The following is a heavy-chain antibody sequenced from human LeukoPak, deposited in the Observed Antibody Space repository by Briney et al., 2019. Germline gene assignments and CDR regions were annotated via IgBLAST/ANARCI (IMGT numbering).Heavy chain of an antibody. CDR3: AKGNSGYSYGYFDY. V-gene: IGHV3-23*01. J-gene: IGHJ4*02. D-gene: IGHD5-18*01. CDR1: GSTFGSDA. CDR2: VSVSGGGT. Sequence: PGGSLRLAFAAVGSTFGSDAMGWGCEAPGGGGWWGSGVSVSGGGTYYADSVKRRFTISRDNSNNTLYLQMNSLRAEDTAVYYCAKGNSGYSYGYFDYWGQGTLVTVSS.